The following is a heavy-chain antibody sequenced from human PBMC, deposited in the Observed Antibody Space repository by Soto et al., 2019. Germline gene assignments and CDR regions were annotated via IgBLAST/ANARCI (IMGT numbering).Heavy chain of an antibody. J-gene: IGHJ4*02. CDR2: ISDRGT. D-gene: IGHD5-12*01. V-gene: IGHV3-23*01. Sequence: GESLKISCAASGFTFSNYAMNWVRQAPGKGLEWVSSISDRGTKYADSVKGRFTISRDNSKNTLTLQMNSLRDEDTAVYYCAKDQYSGFGSFDYWGQGTLVTVSS. CDR1: GFTFSNYA. CDR3: AKDQYSGFGSFDY.